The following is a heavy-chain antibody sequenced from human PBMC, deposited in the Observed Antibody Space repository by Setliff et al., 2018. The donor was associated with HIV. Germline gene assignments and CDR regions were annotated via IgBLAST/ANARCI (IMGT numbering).Heavy chain of an antibody. D-gene: IGHD3-22*01. Sequence: GGPVKVSCKASGYTFIYYAMHWVRQAPGQRLEWMGWINAGNGNTKYSQKFQGRVTISRDTSASTAYMELSSLRSEDTAVYYCAKGQTEYFYDSSGYYSLGYWGQGTLVTVSS. V-gene: IGHV1-3*01. CDR1: GYTFIYYA. J-gene: IGHJ4*02. CDR2: INAGNGNT. CDR3: AKGQTEYFYDSSGYYSLGY.